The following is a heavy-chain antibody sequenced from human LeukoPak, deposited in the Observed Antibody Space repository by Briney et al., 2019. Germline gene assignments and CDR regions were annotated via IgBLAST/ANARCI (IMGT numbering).Heavy chain of an antibody. J-gene: IGHJ3*02. D-gene: IGHD1-1*01. V-gene: IGHV1-2*06. CDR2: INPKSGGT. Sequence: ASVKVSCKASGYTFTGYYMHWMRQAPGQGLEWMGRINPKSGGTNSAQQFQGRVTMTRDTSISTVYMELTRLSSDDTAVYYCARPHGDTTADDAFDIWGKGTMVTVSS. CDR3: ARPHGDTTADDAFDI. CDR1: GYTFTGYY.